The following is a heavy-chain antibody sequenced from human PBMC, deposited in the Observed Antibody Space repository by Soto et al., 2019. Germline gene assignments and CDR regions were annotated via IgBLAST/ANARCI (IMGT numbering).Heavy chain of an antibody. CDR2: VYHSGRT. Sequence: SWGPLSLTFAVSGYSITTGYYWGWVRRPPGKGLEWIGSVYHSGRTSYNPSLESRVAISVDTSKNQFSLRLSSVTAADTAVYYCARGVNYYDSSGFYPRDYWGQGILVTVSS. CDR1: GYSITTGYY. J-gene: IGHJ4*02. CDR3: ARGVNYYDSSGFYPRDY. D-gene: IGHD3-22*01. V-gene: IGHV4-38-2*01.